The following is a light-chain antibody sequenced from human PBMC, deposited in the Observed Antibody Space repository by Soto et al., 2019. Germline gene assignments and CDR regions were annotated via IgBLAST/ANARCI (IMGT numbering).Light chain of an antibody. CDR1: SSDVGGYNY. CDR2: EVS. CDR3: SSYAGNNDLV. V-gene: IGLV2-8*01. J-gene: IGLJ3*02. Sequence: QYALTQPPSASGSPGQSVTISCTGTSSDVGGYNYVSWYQQHPGKAPKLVIYEVSKRPSGVPDRFSGSKSGITASLTVSGRQAGDEADYCCSSYAGNNDLVFGGGTKLTVL.